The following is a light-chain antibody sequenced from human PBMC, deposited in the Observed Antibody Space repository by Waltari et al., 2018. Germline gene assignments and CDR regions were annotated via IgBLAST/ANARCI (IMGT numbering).Light chain of an antibody. J-gene: IGLJ2*01. V-gene: IGLV3-21*04. CDR1: HIGSKS. CDR2: YDN. CDR3: QVWDTGSDQVV. Sequence: SYVLTQPPSVSVAPGETANIICGGAHIGSKSVHWYHQKPGQAPVLVIYYDNDRPAGIPARFSGSNSGNTATLTIARVEAGDEADYFCQVWDTGSDQVVFGGGTKLSVL.